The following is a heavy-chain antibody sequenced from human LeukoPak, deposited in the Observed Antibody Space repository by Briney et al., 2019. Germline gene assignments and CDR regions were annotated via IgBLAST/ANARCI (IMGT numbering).Heavy chain of an antibody. CDR3: ARAGTNNWFDP. Sequence: GGSLRLSCAASGFTFSSYGMHWVRQAPGKGLEWVSYISSSGSTIYYADSVKGRFTISRDNAKNSLYLQMNSLRAEDTAVYYCARAGTNNWFDPWGQGTLVTVSS. CDR2: ISSSGSTI. CDR1: GFTFSSYG. D-gene: IGHD3/OR15-3a*01. J-gene: IGHJ5*02. V-gene: IGHV3-48*04.